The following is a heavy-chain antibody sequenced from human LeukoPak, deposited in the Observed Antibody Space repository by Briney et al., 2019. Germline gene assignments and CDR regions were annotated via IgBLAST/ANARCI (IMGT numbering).Heavy chain of an antibody. Sequence: YFPSLRSRVTTSVDTSKNHFSLDLTSVTAADTAVYYCVRQNYLSSRIDPWGQGTLVTVSS. V-gene: IGHV4-39*01. D-gene: IGHD3-16*01. CDR3: VRQNYLSSRIDP. J-gene: IGHJ5*02.